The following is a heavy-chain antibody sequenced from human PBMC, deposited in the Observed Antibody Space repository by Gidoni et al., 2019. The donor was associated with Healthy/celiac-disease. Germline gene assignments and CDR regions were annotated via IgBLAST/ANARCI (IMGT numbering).Heavy chain of an antibody. CDR3: AKEGGGYDFGPYGMDV. D-gene: IGHD5-12*01. V-gene: IGHV3-30*18. CDR1: GFTFSTYG. CDR2: TSYDGSNK. J-gene: IGHJ6*02. Sequence: QVQLVESGGGVVQPGRSLRLSCAASGFTFSTYGMHWGRQAPGKGLEWVAVTSYDGSNKNYADSVKGRFTISRDNSKNTLYLQMNSLRAEDTAVYYCAKEGGGYDFGPYGMDVWGQGTTVTVSS.